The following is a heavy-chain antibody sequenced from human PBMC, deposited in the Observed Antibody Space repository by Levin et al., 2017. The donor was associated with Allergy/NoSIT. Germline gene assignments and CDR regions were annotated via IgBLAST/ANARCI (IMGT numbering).Heavy chain of an antibody. CDR1: GFTFSDYY. D-gene: IGHD1-26*01. Sequence: GGSLRLSCAASGFTFSDYYMDWVRQAPGKGLEWVARTRNKARSYTTEYAASVKGRFTISRDESQSALHLQMDSLRSDDTAIYHCVRAMPTAGFHLCDFWGQGTLVTVSS. CDR3: VRAMPTAGFHLCDF. CDR2: TRNKARSYTT. J-gene: IGHJ4*02. V-gene: IGHV3-72*01.